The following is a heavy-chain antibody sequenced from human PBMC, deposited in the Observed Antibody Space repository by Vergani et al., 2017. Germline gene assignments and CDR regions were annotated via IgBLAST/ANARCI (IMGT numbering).Heavy chain of an antibody. CDR2: LSASDRRT. CDR1: GFTFIMHA. J-gene: IGHJ3*02. CDR3: AKVGRSEVAGTFGAFDI. D-gene: IGHD6-19*01. V-gene: IGHV3-23*01. Sequence: EVQLLESGGDLVQPGGSLRLSCAASGFTFIMHAMSWVRQAPGKGLEWVSTLSASDRRTHYADSVNGRFTISRDIAKHTLFLHMNSLRPEDTAVYYCAKVGRSEVAGTFGAFDIWGQGTMVTVSS.